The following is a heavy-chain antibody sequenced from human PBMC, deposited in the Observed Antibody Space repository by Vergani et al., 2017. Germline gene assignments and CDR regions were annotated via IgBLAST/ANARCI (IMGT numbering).Heavy chain of an antibody. J-gene: IGHJ4*02. Sequence: EVQLVESGGGLVQPGGSLRLSCAASGFTFSRYWMIWVRQAPGKGLVWVSRLNADGSVTRYADSVRGRFSISRDNAKNTVYLEMSSLRAEDTAMYYCARRTDATRSYTSADYWGQGTLVIVSS. CDR1: GFTFSRYW. CDR3: ARRTDATRSYTSADY. D-gene: IGHD1-26*01. CDR2: LNADGSVT. V-gene: IGHV3-74*01.